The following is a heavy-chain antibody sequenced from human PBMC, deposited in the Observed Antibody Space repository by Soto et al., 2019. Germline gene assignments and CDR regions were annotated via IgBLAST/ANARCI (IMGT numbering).Heavy chain of an antibody. CDR1: GFIFSDYG. J-gene: IGHJ5*02. D-gene: IGHD3-3*01. V-gene: IGHV3-30*18. Sequence: PGGSLRLSCAAPGFIFSDYGMHWVRPAPGKGLEWMAIISSAGSDKYYADSVKGRFTISRDNSKNTLYLQMNSLRAEDMAVYYCAKNHLPQSYYDLPWFDPWGQGTLVTVSS. CDR2: ISSAGSDK. CDR3: AKNHLPQSYYDLPWFDP.